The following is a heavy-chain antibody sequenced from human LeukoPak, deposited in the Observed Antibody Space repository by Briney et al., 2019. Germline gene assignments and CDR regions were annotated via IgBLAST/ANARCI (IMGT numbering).Heavy chain of an antibody. J-gene: IGHJ3*02. CDR3: AKDLRTIWFGELNDAFDI. CDR2: ISGSGGST. CDR1: GFTFSSYA. V-gene: IGHV3-23*01. D-gene: IGHD3-10*01. Sequence: PGGSLRLSCAASGFTFSSYAMSWVRQAPGKGLEWVSAISGSGGSTYYADSVKGRFTISRDNSKNTLYLQMNSLRAEDTAVYYRAKDLRTIWFGELNDAFDIWGQGTMVTVSS.